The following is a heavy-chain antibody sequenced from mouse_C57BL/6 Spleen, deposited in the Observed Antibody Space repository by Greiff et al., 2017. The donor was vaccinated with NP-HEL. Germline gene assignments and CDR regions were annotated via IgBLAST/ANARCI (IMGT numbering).Heavy chain of an antibody. D-gene: IGHD1-2*01. CDR2: ISSGGSYT. V-gene: IGHV5-6*01. CDR3: ARRLRLGDFDY. Sequence: EVQLVESGGDLVKPGGSLKLSCAASGFTFSSYGMSWVRQTPDKRLEWVATISSGGSYTYYPDSVKGRFTISRDNAKNTLYLQMRSLKSEDTAMYYCARRLRLGDFDYWGQGTTLTVSS. J-gene: IGHJ2*01. CDR1: GFTFSSYG.